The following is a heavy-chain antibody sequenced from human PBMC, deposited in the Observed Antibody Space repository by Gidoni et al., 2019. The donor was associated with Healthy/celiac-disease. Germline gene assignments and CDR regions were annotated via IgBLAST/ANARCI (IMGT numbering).Heavy chain of an antibody. V-gene: IGHV1-69*01. CDR1: GCTFSSYA. Sequence: QVQLVQSGAEVKKPGSAVKVYCKASGCTFSSYAISWVRQAPGQGLEWLGGIIPIFGTANYAQKFQGRVTITADESTSTAYMELSSLRSEDTAVYYCARGVVPAALRFNWFDPWGQGTLVTVSS. D-gene: IGHD2-2*01. CDR2: IIPIFGTA. J-gene: IGHJ5*02. CDR3: ARGVVPAALRFNWFDP.